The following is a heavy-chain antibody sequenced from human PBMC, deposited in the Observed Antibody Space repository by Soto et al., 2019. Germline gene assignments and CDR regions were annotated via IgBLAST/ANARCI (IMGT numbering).Heavy chain of an antibody. Sequence: PGGSLRLSCAASGFTFSSYSMNWVRQAPGKGLEWVSYISSSSSTIYYADSVKGRFTISRDNAKNSLYLQMNSLRDEDKAVYYCARYPVVSLYSSVGHFDSWGRGPLVTASS. CDR3: ARYPVVSLYSSVGHFDS. D-gene: IGHD6-25*01. J-gene: IGHJ4*02. CDR1: GFTFSSYS. V-gene: IGHV3-48*02. CDR2: ISSSSSTI.